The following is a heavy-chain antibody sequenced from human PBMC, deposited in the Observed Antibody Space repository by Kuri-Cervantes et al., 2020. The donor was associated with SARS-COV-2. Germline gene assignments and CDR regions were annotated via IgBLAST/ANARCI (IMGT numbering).Heavy chain of an antibody. CDR1: GFAVSSNY. V-gene: IGHV3-66*02. D-gene: IGHD1-14*01. CDR3: ARDSGGLESFDY. J-gene: IGHJ4*02. CDR2: IYSGGST. Sequence: GESLKISCAASGFAVSSNYMSWVRQAPGKGLEWVSVIYSGGSTYYADSVKGRFTISRDNSKNTLYLQMNSLRAEDTAVYYCARDSGGLESFDYWGQGTLVTVSS.